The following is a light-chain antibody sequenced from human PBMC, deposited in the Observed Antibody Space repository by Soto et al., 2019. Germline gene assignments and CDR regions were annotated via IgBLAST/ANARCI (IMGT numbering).Light chain of an antibody. CDR2: SNN. CDR1: NSNIGSNT. V-gene: IGLV1-44*01. Sequence: VLTQPHSASGTPGQRVTISCSGSNSNIGSNTVNWYQQLPGTAPKLLIYSNNERPSGVPDRFSGSKSGTSASLAISGLQSDDEADYYCASWDDGLNGQVFGTGTKVTVL. CDR3: ASWDDGLNGQV. J-gene: IGLJ1*01.